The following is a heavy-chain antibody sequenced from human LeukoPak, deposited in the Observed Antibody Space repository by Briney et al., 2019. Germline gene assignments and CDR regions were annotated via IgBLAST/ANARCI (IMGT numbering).Heavy chain of an antibody. CDR1: GFTFRDYY. D-gene: IGHD6-19*01. V-gene: IGHV3-11*01. CDR3: ANHGSGWFIGN. CDR2: ISRSGDTL. Sequence: KTGGSLRLSCAASGFTFRDYYMSWIRQAPGKGLEWISYISRSGDTLYYADSVEGRFTISRDNAKNSVYLQMNSLRAEDTAVYYCANHGSGWFIGNWGQGTLVTVSS. J-gene: IGHJ4*02.